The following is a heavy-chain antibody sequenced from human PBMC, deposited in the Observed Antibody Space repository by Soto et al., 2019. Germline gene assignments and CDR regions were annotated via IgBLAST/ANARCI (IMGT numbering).Heavy chain of an antibody. D-gene: IGHD1-1*01. V-gene: IGHV3-11*01. CDR1: GFAFSDPY. J-gene: IGHJ4*02. CDR3: ARGGASLTTPFDY. CDR2: ISSSGSTI. Sequence: VQLVESGGGLVKPGGSLRLSCAASGFAFSDPYMSWIRQAPGKGLEWISYISSSGSTIYYADSVKGRFTISRDNAKKSLYLQMDSLTADDTAVYYCARGGASLTTPFDYWGQGTQVTVSS.